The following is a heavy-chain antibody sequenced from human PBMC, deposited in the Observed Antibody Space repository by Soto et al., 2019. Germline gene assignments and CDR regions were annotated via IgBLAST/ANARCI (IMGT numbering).Heavy chain of an antibody. D-gene: IGHD2-15*01. CDR3: ARAGYVGLNWFAP. Sequence: EVQLVESGGGLIQPGGSLRLSCAASGLTFSSYSMNWVRQAPGKGLEWVSYIGRSSGAIFYADSVKGRFTISRDNAKESLYLQMNSLRDADTGVYYCARAGYVGLNWFAPWGQGTLVTVSS. V-gene: IGHV3-48*02. J-gene: IGHJ5*02. CDR2: IGRSSGAI. CDR1: GLTFSSYS.